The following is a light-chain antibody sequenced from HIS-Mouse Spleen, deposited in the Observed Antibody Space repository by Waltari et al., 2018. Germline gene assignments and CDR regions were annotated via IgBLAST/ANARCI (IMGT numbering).Light chain of an antibody. CDR2: GKN. CDR1: SLRSYY. V-gene: IGLV3-19*01. Sequence: SSELTQDPAVSVALGQTVRITCQGDSLRSYYASWYQQKPGQAPVLVSYGKNNLPSGLPYRFSGSSSGNTASLTITGAQAEDEADYYCNSRDSSGNHVVFGGGTKLTVL. J-gene: IGLJ2*01. CDR3: NSRDSSGNHVV.